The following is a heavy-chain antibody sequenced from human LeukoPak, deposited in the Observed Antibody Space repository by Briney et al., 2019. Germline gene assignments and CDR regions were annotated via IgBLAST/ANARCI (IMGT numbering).Heavy chain of an antibody. CDR2: IKQDGSED. Sequence: ETLSLTCTVSGGSISSYYWSWVRQAPGKGLEWVANIKQDGSEDNHVGSVKGRFTISRDNAKNSLFLQMNTLRAEDTAVYYCAKDEAVAVRAPFDYWGQGTLVTVSS. V-gene: IGHV3-7*01. D-gene: IGHD6-19*01. CDR1: GGSISSYY. CDR3: AKDEAVAVRAPFDY. J-gene: IGHJ4*02.